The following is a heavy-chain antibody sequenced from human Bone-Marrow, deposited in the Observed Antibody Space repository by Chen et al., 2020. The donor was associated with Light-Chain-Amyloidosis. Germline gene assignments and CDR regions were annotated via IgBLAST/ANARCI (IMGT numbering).Heavy chain of an antibody. CDR2: LSGGGCSR. CDR3: AKDISYDDILPGYPADAFDI. V-gene: IGHV3-23*04. J-gene: IGHJ3*02. Sequence: EVQLVESGGGLLQRGGSLRLSCAASGFAFSSYAMSWVRQAAGKGLAWVSPLSGGGCSRYYGDSVKGRLTISRDNSENALFLQMNSLRAEDTAVYYCAKDISYDDILPGYPADAFDIWGQGTMVTVSS. CDR1: GFAFSSYA. D-gene: IGHD3-9*01.